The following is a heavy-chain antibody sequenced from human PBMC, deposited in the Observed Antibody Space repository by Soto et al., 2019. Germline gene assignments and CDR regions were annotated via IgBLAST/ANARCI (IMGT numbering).Heavy chain of an antibody. V-gene: IGHV1-46*01. J-gene: IGHJ4*02. Sequence: QVQLVQSGAEVKKPGASVKVSCKASGYTFTSYYMHWVRQAPGQGLEWMGIINPSGGSTSYAQNFQGRVTMTRDTSTSTGYMELSSLRSEDTAVYYCARGGRGQWFAYWGQGTLVTVSS. CDR2: INPSGGST. CDR1: GYTFTSYY. D-gene: IGHD3-16*01. CDR3: ARGGRGQWFAY.